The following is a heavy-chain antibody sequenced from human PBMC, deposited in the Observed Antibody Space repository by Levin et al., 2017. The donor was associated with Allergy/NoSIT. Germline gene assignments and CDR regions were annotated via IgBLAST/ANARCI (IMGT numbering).Heavy chain of an antibody. V-gene: IGHV1-18*01. CDR3: ARVGRYFDWLDHPTGFDY. CDR1: GYTFTSYG. Sequence: ASVKVSCKASGYTFTSYGISWVRQAPGQGLEWMGWISAYNGNTNYAQKLQGRVTMTTDTSTSTAYMELRSLRSDDTAVYYCARVGRYFDWLDHPTGFDYWGQGTLVTVSS. D-gene: IGHD3-9*01. CDR2: ISAYNGNT. J-gene: IGHJ4*02.